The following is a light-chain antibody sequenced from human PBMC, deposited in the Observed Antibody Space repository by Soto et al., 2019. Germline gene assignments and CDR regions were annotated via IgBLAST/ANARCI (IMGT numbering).Light chain of an antibody. J-gene: IGLJ1*01. CDR2: DVT. Sequence: QSALAQPASVSGSPGQSITISCTGTSTDVGAYNYVSWYRQHPGKAPKLIISDVTDRPSGVSNRFSGSKSGNTASLTISGLQAEDEADYYCSSYASSRLYVFGTGTKVTVL. CDR3: SSYASSRLYV. V-gene: IGLV2-14*01. CDR1: STDVGAYNY.